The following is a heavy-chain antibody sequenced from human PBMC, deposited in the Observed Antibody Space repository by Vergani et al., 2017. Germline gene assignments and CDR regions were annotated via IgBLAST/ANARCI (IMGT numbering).Heavy chain of an antibody. J-gene: IGHJ4*02. V-gene: IGHV4-34*01. CDR3: ARGKRGYEDY. Sequence: QVQLQQWGAGLLKPSETLSLPCAVYGGSFSGYYWSWIRQPPGKGLEWIWEINHSGSTNYNPSLKSRVTISVDTSKNQFSLKLSSVTAADTAVYYCARGKRGYEDYWGQGTLVTVSS. CDR1: GGSFSGYY. D-gene: IGHD5-12*01. CDR2: INHSGST.